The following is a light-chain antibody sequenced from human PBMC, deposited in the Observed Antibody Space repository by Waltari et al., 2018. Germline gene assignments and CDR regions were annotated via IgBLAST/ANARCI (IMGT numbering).Light chain of an antibody. V-gene: IGKV3-20*01. CDR3: QQYDGEVLT. CDR2: GTS. J-gene: IGKJ4*01. Sequence: DIVLTQSPGTLSSSPGERATPSCRASKRVTSSSLAWYQQKLGQTPRLLIYGTSTRATGIPDRFSGGGSGTDFTLTISRLEPEDFAVYYCQQYDGEVLTFGGGTKVEI. CDR1: KRVTSSS.